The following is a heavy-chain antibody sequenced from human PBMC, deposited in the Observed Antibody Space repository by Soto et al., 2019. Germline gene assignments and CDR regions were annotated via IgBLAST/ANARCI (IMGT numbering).Heavy chain of an antibody. CDR3: AIVLFSYGFNYMDV. V-gene: IGHV3-33*01. CDR1: GFTFSSYG. D-gene: IGHD5-18*01. Sequence: QVQLVESGGGVVQPGRSLRLSCAASGFTFSSYGMHWVRQAPGKGLEWVAVIWYDGSNKYYADSVKGRFTISRDNSKNILYLLMNSRRAEDTAVYYCAIVLFSYGFNYMDVWGKGTTVTVSS. J-gene: IGHJ6*03. CDR2: IWYDGSNK.